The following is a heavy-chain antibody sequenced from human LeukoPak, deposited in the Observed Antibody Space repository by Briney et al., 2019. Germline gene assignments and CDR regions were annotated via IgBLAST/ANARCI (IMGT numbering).Heavy chain of an antibody. CDR3: ARGYSSSSGYDY. J-gene: IGHJ4*02. CDR2: INHSGST. CDR1: GGSFSGYY. D-gene: IGHD6-6*01. Sequence: PSETRSLTCAVYGGSFSGYYWSWIRQPPGKGLEWIGEINHSGSTNYNPSLKSRVTISVDTSKNQFSLKLSSVTAADTAVYYCARGYSSSSGYDYWGQGTLVTVSS. V-gene: IGHV4-34*01.